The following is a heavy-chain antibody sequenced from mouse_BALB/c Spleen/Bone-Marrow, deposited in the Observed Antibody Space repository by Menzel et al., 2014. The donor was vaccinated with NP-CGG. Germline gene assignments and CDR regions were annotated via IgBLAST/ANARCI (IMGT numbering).Heavy chain of an antibody. CDR1: GYTFSNYR. Sequence: VQLVESGAELMKPGASVKISCKATGYTFSNYRIDWVKQRHGHGLEWIGEILPGSGTANYNEKFKGKATFTADTSSNTAYMQLSSLTSEDSALYYCARASVVPYYFDFWGQGTTLTVSS. J-gene: IGHJ2*01. V-gene: IGHV1-9*01. CDR2: ILPGSGTA. CDR3: ARASVVPYYFDF. D-gene: IGHD1-1*01.